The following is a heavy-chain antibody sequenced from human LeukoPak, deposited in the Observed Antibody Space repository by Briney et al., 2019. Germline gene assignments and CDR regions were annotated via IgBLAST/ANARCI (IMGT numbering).Heavy chain of an antibody. CDR1: GFTVSSNY. Sequence: GGSLRLSCAASGFTVSSNYMSWVRQAPGKGLEWVSVIYSGGSTYYADSVKGRFTISRDNAKNSLYLQVNSLRAEDTAVYYCARGRDIAARPDYFDYWGQGTLVTVSS. CDR2: IYSGGST. CDR3: ARGRDIAARPDYFDY. D-gene: IGHD6-6*01. J-gene: IGHJ4*02. V-gene: IGHV3-66*01.